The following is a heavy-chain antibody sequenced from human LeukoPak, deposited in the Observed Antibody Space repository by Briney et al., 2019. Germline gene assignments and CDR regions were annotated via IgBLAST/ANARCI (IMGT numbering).Heavy chain of an antibody. CDR3: ANLYSSSSRGVW. J-gene: IGHJ4*02. Sequence: GGSQRLSCVVSEFSFSAYYMSWVRQAPGKGLEWVANINRDGTDKYYVDSVKGRFTISRDNPKNSLYLQMNSLRVEDTAAYYCANLYSSSSRGVWWGQGVLVTVSS. CDR2: INRDGTDK. V-gene: IGHV3-7*01. CDR1: EFSFSAYY. D-gene: IGHD6-6*01.